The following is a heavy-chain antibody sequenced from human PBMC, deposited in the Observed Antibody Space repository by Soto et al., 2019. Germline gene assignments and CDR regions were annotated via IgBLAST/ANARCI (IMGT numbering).Heavy chain of an antibody. CDR3: AREENVRGYSGYAVDY. CDR2: FILIGGTT. CDR1: GSTFSAYG. Sequence: HPGGLLRLSGSAFGSTFSAYGMGWVPKAPGKGLEWLSSFILIGGTTYYADSVKGRFIISRDNSKNTQYLQRNSLRAEDTAVYYCAREENVRGYSGYAVDYWGQGT. V-gene: IGHV3-23*01. D-gene: IGHD5-12*01. J-gene: IGHJ4*02.